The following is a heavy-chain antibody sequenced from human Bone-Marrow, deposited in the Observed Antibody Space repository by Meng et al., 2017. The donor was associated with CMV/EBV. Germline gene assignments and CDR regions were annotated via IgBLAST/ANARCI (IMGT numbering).Heavy chain of an antibody. J-gene: IGHJ4*02. CDR2: ISAYNGNT. D-gene: IGHD5-12*01. V-gene: IGHV1-18*01. CDR3: ASAPYSCYDPAFDY. CDR1: GYTFTSYG. Sequence: ASVKVSCKASGYTFTSYGISWVRQAPGQGLEWMGWISAYNGNTNYAQKLQGRVTMTTDTSTSTAYMELRSLRSDDTAVYYCASAPYSCYDPAFDYWGQGTLVTVSS.